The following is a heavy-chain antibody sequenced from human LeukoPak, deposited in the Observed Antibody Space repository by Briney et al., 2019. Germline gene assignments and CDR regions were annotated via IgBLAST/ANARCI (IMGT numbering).Heavy chain of an antibody. D-gene: IGHD4-17*01. CDR1: GFTFSDYY. Sequence: GGSLRLSCAASGFTFSDYYMSWIRQAPGKGLEWVSYISSSGSTIYYADSVKGRFTISRDNAKNSLYLQMNSLRAEDTAVYYCARDARQSQDYGAPRGWFDPWGQGTLVTVSS. V-gene: IGHV3-11*01. J-gene: IGHJ5*02. CDR3: ARDARQSQDYGAPRGWFDP. CDR2: ISSSGSTI.